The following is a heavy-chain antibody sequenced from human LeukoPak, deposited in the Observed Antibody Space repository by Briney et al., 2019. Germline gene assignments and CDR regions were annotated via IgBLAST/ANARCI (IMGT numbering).Heavy chain of an antibody. CDR3: AKGISSGWRGGAFDI. Sequence: GRSLRLSCAASGFTFDXYAMHWVRRAPGKGLEWGXGISWNSGSIGYADSVKGRFTISRDNAKNSLYLQMNSLRAEDTALYYCAKGISSGWRGGAFDIWGQGTMVTVSS. D-gene: IGHD6-19*01. CDR1: GFTFDXYA. V-gene: IGHV3-9*01. CDR2: ISWNSGSI. J-gene: IGHJ3*02.